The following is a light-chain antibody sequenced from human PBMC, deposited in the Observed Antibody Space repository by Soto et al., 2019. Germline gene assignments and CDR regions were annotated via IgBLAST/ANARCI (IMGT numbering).Light chain of an antibody. CDR1: QTIYSW. V-gene: IGKV1-5*03. CDR2: KAS. Sequence: DTQMTQSPSILSASVGDRVTITCRASQTIYSWLAWYQQKPGQAPRHLIHKASTVETGVPSRFSGSGYGSEFTLIISSLQPDDSATYYCHQYNSYPRTFGQGTKVEV. CDR3: HQYNSYPRT. J-gene: IGKJ1*01.